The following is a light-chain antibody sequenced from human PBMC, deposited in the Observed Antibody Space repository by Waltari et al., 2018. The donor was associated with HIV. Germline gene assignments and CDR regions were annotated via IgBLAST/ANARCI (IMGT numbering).Light chain of an antibody. CDR2: WAS. J-gene: IGKJ2*01. CDR1: QNISCW. Sequence: DIQMTQSPSTLSASVGDRVTITCRASQNISCWLAWYQQKPGKDPKHLIYWASDLDGGVPSRFTGSGSETEFTLSISSLQPDDFAAYHCQQYDSYPVTFGQGTKLDIK. V-gene: IGKV1-5*03. CDR3: QQYDSYPVT.